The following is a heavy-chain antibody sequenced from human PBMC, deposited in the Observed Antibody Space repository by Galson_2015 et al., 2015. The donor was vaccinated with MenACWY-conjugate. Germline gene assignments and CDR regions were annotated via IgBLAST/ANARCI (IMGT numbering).Heavy chain of an antibody. Sequence: SLRLSCAASGFTLSRCGMHWVRQAPGKGLEWLAVIWSNGINNYYADSVRGRFTISRDDSRHSLLLHMNSLSVDDTAVYYCARERAAFDAFDIWGQGTMVTVSS. D-gene: IGHD3-3*02. CDR1: GFTLSRCG. CDR2: IWSNGINN. V-gene: IGHV3-33*01. J-gene: IGHJ3*02. CDR3: ARERAAFDAFDI.